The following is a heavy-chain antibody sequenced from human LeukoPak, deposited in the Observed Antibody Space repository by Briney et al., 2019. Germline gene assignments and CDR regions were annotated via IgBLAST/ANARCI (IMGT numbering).Heavy chain of an antibody. Sequence: SETLSLTCAVYGGSFSGYYWSWIRQPPGKGLEWIGEINHSGSTNYNPSLKSRVTISVDTSKNQLSLKLSSVTAADTAVYYCARGGIRITIFGVATRGFDYWGQGTLVTVSS. CDR3: ARGGIRITIFGVATRGFDY. J-gene: IGHJ4*02. D-gene: IGHD3-3*01. CDR1: GGSFSGYY. CDR2: INHSGST. V-gene: IGHV4-34*01.